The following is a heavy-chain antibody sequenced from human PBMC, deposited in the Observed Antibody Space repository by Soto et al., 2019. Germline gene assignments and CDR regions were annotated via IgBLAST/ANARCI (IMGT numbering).Heavy chain of an antibody. CDR3: ARDGPGYDFWSGYYRWNYYGMDV. D-gene: IGHD3-3*01. Sequence: PSETLSLTCTVSGGSISSGGYYWSWIRQHPGKGLEWIGYIYYSGSTYYNPSLKSRVTISVDKSKNQFSLKLSSVTAADTAVYYCARDGPGYDFWSGYYRWNYYGMDVWGQGTTVTVSS. J-gene: IGHJ6*02. V-gene: IGHV4-31*03. CDR1: GGSISSGGYY. CDR2: IYYSGST.